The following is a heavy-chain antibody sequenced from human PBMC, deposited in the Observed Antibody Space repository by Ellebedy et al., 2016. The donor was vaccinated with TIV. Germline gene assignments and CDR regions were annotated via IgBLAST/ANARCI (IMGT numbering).Heavy chain of an antibody. Sequence: SGPTLVKPTQTLTLTCTLSGESVSSNGMRLNWIRQPPGKALEWLARIDWDDDTFYSASLKTRLTISKDTSKNQVVLRITVMDPVDTATYYCARISRDAFDLWGQGTLVIVSS. CDR3: ARISRDAFDL. CDR1: GESVSSNGMR. J-gene: IGHJ3*01. V-gene: IGHV2-70*04. CDR2: IDWDDDT.